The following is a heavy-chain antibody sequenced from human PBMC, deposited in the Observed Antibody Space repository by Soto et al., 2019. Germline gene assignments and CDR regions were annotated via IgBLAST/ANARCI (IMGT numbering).Heavy chain of an antibody. CDR1: GYSFTSYW. CDR2: IYPGDSDT. D-gene: IGHD2-15*01. CDR3: ARQGGCSGGSCPSNWFDP. Sequence: PGESLKISCKGSGYSFTSYWIGWVRQMPGKGLEWTGIIYPGDSDTRYSPSFQGQVTISADKSISTAYLQWSSLKASDTAMYYCARQGGCSGGSCPSNWFDPWGQGTLVTVSS. J-gene: IGHJ5*02. V-gene: IGHV5-51*01.